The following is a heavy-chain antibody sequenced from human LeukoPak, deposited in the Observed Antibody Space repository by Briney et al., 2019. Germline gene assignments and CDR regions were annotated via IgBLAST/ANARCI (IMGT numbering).Heavy chain of an antibody. Sequence: GESLKISCKGSGYIFSNHWIGWVRQMPGKGLEWMGIIYPGDSDTRYRPSFQGQVTISVDKSISTAYLQWSSLKASDTAMYYCARLVTEEGDSPDYWGQGTLVTVSS. J-gene: IGHJ4*02. CDR3: ARLVTEEGDSPDY. D-gene: IGHD1-26*01. CDR2: IYPGDSDT. V-gene: IGHV5-51*01. CDR1: GYIFSNHW.